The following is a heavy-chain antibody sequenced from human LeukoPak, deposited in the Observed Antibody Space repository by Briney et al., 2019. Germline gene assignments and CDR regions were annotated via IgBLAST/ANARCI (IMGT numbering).Heavy chain of an antibody. CDR1: GGSMSNFY. CDR2: IYYSGAT. Sequence: SETLSLTCTVSGGSMSNFYWSWIRQPPGRGLEWIGSIYYSGATNSNPSLKSRVTVSLNTSKNQFSLKLTSVTAADTAVYYCARHSPQVGLVYFFDSWGQGTLVTASS. J-gene: IGHJ4*02. D-gene: IGHD1-26*01. CDR3: ARHSPQVGLVYFFDS. V-gene: IGHV4-59*08.